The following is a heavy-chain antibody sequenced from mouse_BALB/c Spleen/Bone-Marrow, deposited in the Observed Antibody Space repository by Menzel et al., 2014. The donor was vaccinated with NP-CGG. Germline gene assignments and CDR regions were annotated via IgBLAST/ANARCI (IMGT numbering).Heavy chain of an antibody. CDR2: IYPGDGDT. Sequence: VQVVESGAELVRPGSSVKISCKASGYAFSSYWMNWVKQRPGQGLEWIGQIYPGDGDTNYNGKFKGKATLTADKSPSTAYMQLSSLTSEDSAVYFCARTGNLAWFAYWGQGTLVTVSA. V-gene: IGHV1-80*01. D-gene: IGHD2-1*01. CDR1: GYAFSSYW. CDR3: ARTGNLAWFAY. J-gene: IGHJ3*01.